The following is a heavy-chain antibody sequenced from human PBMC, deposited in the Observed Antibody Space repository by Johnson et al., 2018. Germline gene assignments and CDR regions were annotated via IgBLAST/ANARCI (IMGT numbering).Heavy chain of an antibody. CDR2: INRDGSTT. D-gene: IGHD1-1*01. V-gene: IGHV3-74*01. CDR1: GFTFSSYW. J-gene: IGHJ3*02. Sequence: VQLQESGGGLVHTGGSLRLSCAASGFTFSSYWMHWVRQAPGKGLVWVSRINRDGSTTSYADSGKGRFTISRDNAKNTPYLQMNSLRAEDMATYYCTRDWNNAYDIWGQGTMVAVSS. CDR3: TRDWNNAYDI.